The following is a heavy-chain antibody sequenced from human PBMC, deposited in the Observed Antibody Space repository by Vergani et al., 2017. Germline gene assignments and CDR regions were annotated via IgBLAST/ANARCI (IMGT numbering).Heavy chain of an antibody. J-gene: IGHJ3*02. D-gene: IGHD4-17*01. Sequence: VQLVESGGGVVQPGGSLRLSCAASGFTFDDYAMHWVRQAPGKGLEWVSGINWNSDSIAYADSVKGRFTISRDNAKNSLYLQMNSLRAEDTALYYCARGMTTETTDLDGFDIWGQGTMVSVSS. CDR3: ARGMTTETTDLDGFDI. CDR1: GFTFDDYA. CDR2: INWNSDSI. V-gene: IGHV3-9*01.